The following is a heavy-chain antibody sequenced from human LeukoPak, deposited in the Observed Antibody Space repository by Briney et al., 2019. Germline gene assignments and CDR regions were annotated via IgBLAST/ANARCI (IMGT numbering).Heavy chain of an antibody. D-gene: IGHD6-19*01. Sequence: ASVKVSCKASGGTFSSYAISWVRQAPGQGLEWMGGIIPIFGTANYAQKFQGRVTITADESTSTAYMELSSLRSEDTAVYYCARGVYGSSGFSFDYWGQGTLVTVSS. CDR3: ARGVYGSSGFSFDY. CDR1: GGTFSSYA. CDR2: IIPIFGTA. J-gene: IGHJ4*02. V-gene: IGHV1-69*13.